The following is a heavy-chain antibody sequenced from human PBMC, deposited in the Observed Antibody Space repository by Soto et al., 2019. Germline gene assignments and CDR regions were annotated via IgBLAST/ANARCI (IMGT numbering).Heavy chain of an antibody. V-gene: IGHV1-3*01. D-gene: IGHD4-17*01. CDR1: GYTFTSYA. CDR3: ARDQYGDNAGGY. CDR2: INAGNGNT. Sequence: ASVKVSCKASGYTFTSYAMHWVRQAPGQRLEWMGWINAGNGNTKYSQKFQGRVTITRDTSASTAYMELSSLRSEDTAVYYCARDQYGDNAGGYWGQGILVTVSS. J-gene: IGHJ4*02.